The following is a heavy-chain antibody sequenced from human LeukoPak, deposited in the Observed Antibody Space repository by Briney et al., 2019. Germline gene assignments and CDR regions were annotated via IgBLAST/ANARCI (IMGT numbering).Heavy chain of an antibody. CDR1: GGSISSYY. J-gene: IGHJ4*02. CDR3: ARGARSSKEVIVADY. V-gene: IGHV4-59*12. CDR2: IYYSGST. D-gene: IGHD5-12*01. Sequence: SETLSLTCTVSGGSISSYYWSWIRQPPGKGLEWIGYIYYSGSTNYNPSLKSRVTISVDTSKNQFSLKLSSVTAADTAVYYCARGARSSKEVIVADYWGQGTLVTVSS.